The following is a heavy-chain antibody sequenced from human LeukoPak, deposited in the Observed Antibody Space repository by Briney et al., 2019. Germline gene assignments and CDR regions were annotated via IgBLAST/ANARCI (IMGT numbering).Heavy chain of an antibody. D-gene: IGHD6-13*01. CDR2: INPNSGGT. Sequence: ASVKVSCKASGYTFTGYYMHWVRQAPGQGLEWMGWINPNSGGTNYAQKLQGRVTMTRDTSISTAYMELSRLRSDDTAVYYCALFSSTHRKQKESSSWYEGYWGQGTLVTVSS. CDR3: ALFSSTHRKQKESSSWYEGY. J-gene: IGHJ4*02. V-gene: IGHV1-2*02. CDR1: GYTFTGYY.